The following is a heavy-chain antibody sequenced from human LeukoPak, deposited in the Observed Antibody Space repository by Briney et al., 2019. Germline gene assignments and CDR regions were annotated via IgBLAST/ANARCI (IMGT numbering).Heavy chain of an antibody. CDR3: ARDQDELEPGNENWFDP. J-gene: IGHJ5*02. Sequence: GGSLRLSCAASGFTFSSYAMRWVRQAPGKGLEWVAVISYDGGNKYYADSVKGRFTISRDNSKNTLYLQMNSLRAEDTAVYYCARDQDELEPGNENWFDPWGQGTLVTVSS. D-gene: IGHD1-1*01. CDR2: ISYDGGNK. CDR1: GFTFSSYA. V-gene: IGHV3-30*04.